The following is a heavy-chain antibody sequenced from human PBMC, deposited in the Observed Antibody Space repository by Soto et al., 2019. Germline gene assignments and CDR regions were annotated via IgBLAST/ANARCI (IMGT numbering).Heavy chain of an antibody. J-gene: IGHJ3*02. CDR3: ARDTETLGPRANDALDI. V-gene: IGHV1-3*01. Sequence: ASVKVSCKAAGYTFSAYTMNWVRQAPGQSLEWMGWINVGSGNTRYSQNFQGRVSITRDTSASTVYMELTGLKSEDTAMYYCARDTETLGPRANDALDIWGQGAMVTVSS. D-gene: IGHD3-3*02. CDR1: GYTFSAYT. CDR2: INVGSGNT.